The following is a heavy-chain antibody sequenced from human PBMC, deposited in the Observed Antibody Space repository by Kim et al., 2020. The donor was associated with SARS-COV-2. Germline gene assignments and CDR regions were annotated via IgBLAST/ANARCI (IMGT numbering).Heavy chain of an antibody. Sequence: VDSVKGRFTISRDNAKNSLYLQMNSLRAEDTAVYYCARENYDILTGYPDYWGQGTLVTVSS. D-gene: IGHD3-9*01. J-gene: IGHJ4*02. CDR3: ARENYDILTGYPDY. V-gene: IGHV3-7*01.